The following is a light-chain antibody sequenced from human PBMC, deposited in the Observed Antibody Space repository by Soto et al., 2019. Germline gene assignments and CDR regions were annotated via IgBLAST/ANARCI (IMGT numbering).Light chain of an antibody. CDR1: QSVSSY. CDR2: DAS. Sequence: EVVLTQSPSTLSLSPGERGTVSCRASQSVSSYLAWYQQKPGQAPRLLIYDASNRATGIPARFSGSGSGTDLTITIRSLEPEDSELYYCQQRRTWHPTFGQGKRMAIK. V-gene: IGKV3-11*01. J-gene: IGKJ5*01. CDR3: QQRRTWHPT.